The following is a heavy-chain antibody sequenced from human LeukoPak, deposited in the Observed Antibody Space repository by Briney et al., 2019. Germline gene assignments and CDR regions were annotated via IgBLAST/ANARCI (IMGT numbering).Heavy chain of an antibody. Sequence: ASVKVSCKASGYTFTSYGISWVRQAPGQGLEWMGWISAYNGNTNYAQKLQGRVTMTTDTSTGTAYMELRSLRSDDTAVYYCARDSASVLRFLEWLSYYYYGMDVWGQGTTVTVSS. CDR3: ARDSASVLRFLEWLSYYYYGMDV. D-gene: IGHD3-3*01. CDR1: GYTFTSYG. CDR2: ISAYNGNT. J-gene: IGHJ6*02. V-gene: IGHV1-18*01.